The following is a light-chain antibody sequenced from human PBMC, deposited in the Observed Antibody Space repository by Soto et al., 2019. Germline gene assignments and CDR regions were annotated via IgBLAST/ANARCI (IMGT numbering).Light chain of an antibody. CDR2: EGS. CDR3: CSYAGSSTYV. Sequence: SALTQPASVSGSPGQSITLSCTGTSSDVGSYNLVSWYQQHPGKAPKLMIYEGSQRPSGASNRFSGSKFGNTASLTISGLQAEDEADYYCCSYAGSSTYVFGTGTKLTVL. CDR1: SSDVGSYNL. V-gene: IGLV2-23*01. J-gene: IGLJ1*01.